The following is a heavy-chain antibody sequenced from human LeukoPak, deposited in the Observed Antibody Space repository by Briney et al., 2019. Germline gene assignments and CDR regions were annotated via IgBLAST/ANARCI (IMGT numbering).Heavy chain of an antibody. Sequence: SVKVSCKASGGTFSSYAISWVRQAPGQGLEWMGGIIPIFGTANYAQKLQGRVTITTDESTSTAYMELSSLRSEDTAVYYCARGLRFLEWLLCYWGQGTLVTVSS. V-gene: IGHV1-69*05. CDR1: GGTFSSYA. CDR3: ARGLRFLEWLLCY. D-gene: IGHD3-3*01. CDR2: IIPIFGTA. J-gene: IGHJ4*02.